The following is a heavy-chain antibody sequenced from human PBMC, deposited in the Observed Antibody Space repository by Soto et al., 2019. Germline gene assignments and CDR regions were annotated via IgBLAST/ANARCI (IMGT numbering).Heavy chain of an antibody. D-gene: IGHD5-12*01. J-gene: IGHJ4*01. Sequence: PSMPLALSINVSGSPFRTTKYHWGWIRQPPGGGLQWIGNIYYSGNTHYNPSLKSRVTISVDTSKNQFSLKLTSVTATDAATYYCWRGLSSGYNYFDDWGQGYLVIVSS. V-gene: IGHV4-39*01. CDR1: GSPFRTTKYH. CDR3: WRGLSSGYNYFDD. CDR2: IYYSGNT.